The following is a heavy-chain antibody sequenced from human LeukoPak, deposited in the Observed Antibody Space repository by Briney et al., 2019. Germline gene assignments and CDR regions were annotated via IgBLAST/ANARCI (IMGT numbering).Heavy chain of an antibody. J-gene: IGHJ4*02. CDR1: GVSIGDTFYY. V-gene: IGHV4-39*07. CDR3: AKEGTYTYGASDFDY. Sequence: SETLSLTCTVSGVSIGDTFYYWGWIRQPPGKGLEWIGSIYHTGRTNYSPSLKSRVTLSVDTSKNQFSLKLSSVTAADTAVYYCAKEGTYTYGASDFDYWGQGTLVTVSS. D-gene: IGHD4/OR15-4a*01. CDR2: IYHTGRT.